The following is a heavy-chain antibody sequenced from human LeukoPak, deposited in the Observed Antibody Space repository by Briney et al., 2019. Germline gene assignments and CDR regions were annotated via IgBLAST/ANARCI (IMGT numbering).Heavy chain of an antibody. J-gene: IGHJ6*03. CDR2: IRSKANSYAT. CDR3: TRGSSSSDPVYYYYMDV. CDR1: GFTFSGSA. Sequence: PGGSLRLSCAASGFTFSGSAMHWVRQASGKGLEWVGRIRSKANSYATAYAASVKGRFTISRDDSKNTAYLQMNSLKTEDTAVYYCTRGSSSSDPVYYYYMDVWGKGTTVTVSS. V-gene: IGHV3-73*01. D-gene: IGHD6-6*01.